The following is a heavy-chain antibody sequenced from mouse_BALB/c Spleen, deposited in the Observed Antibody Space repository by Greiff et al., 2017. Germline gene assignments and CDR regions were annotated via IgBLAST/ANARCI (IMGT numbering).Heavy chain of an antibody. CDR2: ISSGGSYT. V-gene: IGHV5-6*01. J-gene: IGHJ4*01. CDR1: GFTFSSYG. Sequence: EVHLVESGGDLVKPGGSLKLSCAASGFTFSSYGMSWVRQTPDKRLEWVATISSGGSYTYYPDSVKGRFTISRDNAKNTLYLQMSSLKSEDTAMYYCARLLEDAMDYWGQGTSVTVSS. CDR3: ARLLEDAMDY.